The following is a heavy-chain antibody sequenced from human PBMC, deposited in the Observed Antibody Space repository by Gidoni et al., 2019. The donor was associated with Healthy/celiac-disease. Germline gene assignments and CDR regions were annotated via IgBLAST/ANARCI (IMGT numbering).Heavy chain of an antibody. J-gene: IGHJ6*03. CDR3: ARVLRGGGNQHYYYYYMDV. V-gene: IGHV3-30-3*01. CDR2: ISYDGSNK. Sequence: QVQLVESGGGVVQPGRSLRLSCAASGFTFSSYAMHWVRQAPGKGLEWVAVISYDGSNKYYADSVKARFTISRDNSKNTLYLQMNSLRAEDTAVYYCARVLRGGGNQHYYYYYMDVWGKGTTVTVSS. CDR1: GFTFSSYA. D-gene: IGHD2-15*01.